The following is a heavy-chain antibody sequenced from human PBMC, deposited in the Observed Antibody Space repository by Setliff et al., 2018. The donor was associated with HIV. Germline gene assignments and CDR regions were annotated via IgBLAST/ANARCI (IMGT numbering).Heavy chain of an antibody. Sequence: PSETLSLTCTVSGGSISSGGFYWTWIRQPAGNSLEYIGHIYIGGSPNYNPSLKSRVTISEDTSNNQFSLKLTSVTAADTAVYYCARGSRAVSGYGAFDYWGQGTLVTVSS. CDR1: GGSISSGGFY. J-gene: IGHJ4*02. D-gene: IGHD6-19*01. CDR2: IYIGGSP. V-gene: IGHV4-61*09. CDR3: ARGSRAVSGYGAFDY.